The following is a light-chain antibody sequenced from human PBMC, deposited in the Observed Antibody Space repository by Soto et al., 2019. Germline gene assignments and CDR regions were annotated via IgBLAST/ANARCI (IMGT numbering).Light chain of an antibody. CDR3: CSSAGDTLVL. CDR2: EDT. Sequence: QSALTQPASVSGSPGQSITISCTGTSSDVGGYNTVSWYQQHPGKAPKLMIFEDTERPSVVSNRFSASKSGNTASLSISGLQAEDEADYYCCSSAGDTLVLFGGGTQLTVL. J-gene: IGLJ2*01. CDR1: SSDVGGYNT. V-gene: IGLV2-23*01.